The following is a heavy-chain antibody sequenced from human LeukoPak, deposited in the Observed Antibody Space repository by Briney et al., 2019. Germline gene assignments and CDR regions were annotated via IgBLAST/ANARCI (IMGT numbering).Heavy chain of an antibody. CDR2: ISWNSGSI. CDR3: AKAPPYYYYGMDV. CDR1: GFAFDDYA. V-gene: IGHV3-9*01. J-gene: IGHJ6*02. Sequence: GGSLRLSCAASGFAFDDYAMHWVRQAPGKGLEWVSGISWNSGSIGYADSVKGRFTISRDNAKNSLYLQMNSLRAEDTALYYCAKAPPYYYYGMDVWGQGTTVTVSS.